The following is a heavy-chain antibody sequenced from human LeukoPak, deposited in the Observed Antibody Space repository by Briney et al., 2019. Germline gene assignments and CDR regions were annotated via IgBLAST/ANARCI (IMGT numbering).Heavy chain of an antibody. CDR1: GGSFSGYY. J-gene: IGHJ6*03. Sequence: HSETLSLTCAVYGGSFSGYYWSWIRQPPGKGLEWIGEINHSGSTNYNPSLKSRVTISVDTSKNQFSLKLSSVTAADTAVYYCARHQTKYYYMDVWGKGTTVTISS. CDR3: ARHQTKYYYMDV. CDR2: INHSGST. V-gene: IGHV4-34*01.